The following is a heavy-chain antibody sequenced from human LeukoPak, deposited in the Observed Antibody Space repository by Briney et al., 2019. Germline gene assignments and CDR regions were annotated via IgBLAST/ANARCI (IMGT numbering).Heavy chain of an antibody. CDR3: ARDYYYDSCGYYSVDY. CDR2: INPNSGGT. CDR1: GYTFTGYY. J-gene: IGHJ4*02. V-gene: IGHV1-2*02. Sequence: ASVKVSCKASGYTFTGYYMHWVRQAPGQGLEWMGWINPNSGGTNYAQKFQGRVTMTRDTSISTAYMELSRLRSDDTAVYYCARDYYYDSCGYYSVDYWGQGTLVTVSS. D-gene: IGHD3-22*01.